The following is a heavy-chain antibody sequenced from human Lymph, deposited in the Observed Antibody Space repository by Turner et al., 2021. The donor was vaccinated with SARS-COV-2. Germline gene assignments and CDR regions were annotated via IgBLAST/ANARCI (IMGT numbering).Heavy chain of an antibody. Sequence: QVQLVESGGGVVQPARSLRPSCAAAGVTFSSEVMHWVRQAPGKGLEWVAVIWYDGSNKFYADSVKGRFTISRDNSKNTLYLQMNSLRGEDTAVYYCARDPPAHHDFWSAAYSLGHYGMDVWGQGTTVTVSS. J-gene: IGHJ6*02. CDR1: GVTFSSEV. V-gene: IGHV3-33*01. CDR3: ARDPPAHHDFWSAAYSLGHYGMDV. D-gene: IGHD3-3*01. CDR2: IWYDGSNK.